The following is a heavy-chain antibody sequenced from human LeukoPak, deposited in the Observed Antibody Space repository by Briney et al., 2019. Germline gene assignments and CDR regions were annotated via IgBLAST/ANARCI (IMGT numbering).Heavy chain of an antibody. V-gene: IGHV1-8*01. J-gene: IGHJ5*02. D-gene: IGHD1-26*01. CDR1: GYTFTSYD. CDR3: ARGSYYLWFDP. CDR2: MNPNSGNT. Sequence: ASVKVSCKASGYTFTSYDINWVRQPTGQGLEGMGWMNPNSGNTGYAQKFQGRVTMTRNTSISTAYMELSSLRSEDTAVHYCARGSYYLWFDPWGQGTLVTVSS.